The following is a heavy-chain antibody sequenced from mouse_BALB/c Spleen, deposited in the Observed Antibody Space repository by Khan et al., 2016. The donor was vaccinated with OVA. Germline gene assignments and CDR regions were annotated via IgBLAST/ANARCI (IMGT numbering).Heavy chain of an antibody. CDR2: ISTYYGDV. V-gene: IGHV1S137*01. Sequence: VPLVESGAELVRPGVSVKISCKGSGYTFTDFTIHWVKQSHALSLEWIGVISTYYGDVTYNQKFKGKATMTVDKSSSTTYMELARLTSEDSAIFYCTRGAGGSRFADWGQGTLVTVSA. CDR3: TRGAGGSRFAD. J-gene: IGHJ3*01. CDR1: GYTFTDFT.